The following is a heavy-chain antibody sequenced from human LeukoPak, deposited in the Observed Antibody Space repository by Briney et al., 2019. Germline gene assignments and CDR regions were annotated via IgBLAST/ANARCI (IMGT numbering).Heavy chain of an antibody. CDR3: AKGGGYEAQYYYYYLDV. CDR1: GFTFSRYW. D-gene: IGHD5-12*01. V-gene: IGHV3-66*02. CDR2: IYGGGSV. J-gene: IGHJ6*03. Sequence: GGSLRLSCVASGFTFSRYWMHWVRQAPGKGLEWVSIIYGGGSVFYSDSVKGRFTISRDNSKNTLYLQMKSLRAEDTAVYYCAKGGGYEAQYYYYYLDVWGKGTTVTISS.